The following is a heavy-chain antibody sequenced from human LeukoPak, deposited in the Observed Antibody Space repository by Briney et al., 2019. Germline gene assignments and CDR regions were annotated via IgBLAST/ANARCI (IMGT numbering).Heavy chain of an antibody. D-gene: IGHD5-18*01. J-gene: IGHJ4*02. V-gene: IGHV3-7*04. CDR1: GFTFSGYW. CDR3: ARDLYSYPFFDY. CDR2: IKQDGSEQ. Sequence: GGSLRLSCAASGFTFSGYWMSWVRPAPGRGLEWVANIKQDGSEQYYVDSVKGRFTISRDSAKNSLYLQMNSLRAEDTSVYYCARDLYSYPFFDYWGQGTLVTVPS.